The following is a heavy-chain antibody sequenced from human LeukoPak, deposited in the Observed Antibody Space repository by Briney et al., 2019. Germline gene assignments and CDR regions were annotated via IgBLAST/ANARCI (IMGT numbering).Heavy chain of an antibody. CDR2: VTAGADKT. J-gene: IGHJ3*01. Sequence: GGSLRLSRAASGFTFSSYAMSWVRQAPGKGLEWVSAVTAGADKTWSADSVRGRFTISRDNSKSTLYLQMNNLRPEDTAVYYCAKDRRFPDDVLDVWGQGTLVTVSS. D-gene: IGHD2-21*01. CDR1: GFTFSSYA. V-gene: IGHV3-23*01. CDR3: AKDRRFPDDVLDV.